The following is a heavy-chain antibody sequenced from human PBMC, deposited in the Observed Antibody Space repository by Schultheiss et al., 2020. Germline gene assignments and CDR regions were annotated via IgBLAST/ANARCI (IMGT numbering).Heavy chain of an antibody. CDR1: GFTFSSYS. J-gene: IGHJ6*02. CDR3: ARSVPKGYCSGGSCSHYYYGMDV. Sequence: GGSLRLSCAASGFTFSSYSMNWVRQAPGKGLEWVSVIYSGGSTYYADSVKGRFTISRDNAKNSLYLQMNSLRAEDTAVYYCARSVPKGYCSGGSCSHYYYGMDVWGQGTTVTVSS. D-gene: IGHD2-15*01. V-gene: IGHV3-66*01. CDR2: IYSGGST.